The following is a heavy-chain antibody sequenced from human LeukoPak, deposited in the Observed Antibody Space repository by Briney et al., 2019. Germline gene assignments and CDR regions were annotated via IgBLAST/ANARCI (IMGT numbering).Heavy chain of an antibody. CDR2: ISSSSSYI. CDR3: ARVNENCSGGTCYLMDYYFDY. Sequence: GGSLRLSCVASGFSFSSYSMSWVRQAPGKGLEWVSSISSSSSYIYYADSVKGRFTISRDNAKNSLYLRMISLRVEDTAVYYCARVNENCSGGTCYLMDYYFDYWGQGILVTVSS. D-gene: IGHD2-15*01. CDR1: GFSFSSYS. J-gene: IGHJ4*02. V-gene: IGHV3-21*01.